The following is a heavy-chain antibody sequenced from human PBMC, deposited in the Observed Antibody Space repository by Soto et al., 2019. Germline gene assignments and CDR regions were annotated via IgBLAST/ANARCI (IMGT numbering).Heavy chain of an antibody. J-gene: IGHJ4*02. Sequence: SETLSLTCTVSGGSISSGGYYWSWIRQHPGKGLEWIGYIYYSGSTYYNPSLKSRVTISVDTSKNQFSLKLSSVTAADTAVYYCARADGDPYYFDYWGQGTLVTSPQ. CDR1: GGSISSGGYY. CDR3: ARADGDPYYFDY. V-gene: IGHV4-31*02. D-gene: IGHD4-17*01. CDR2: IYYSGST.